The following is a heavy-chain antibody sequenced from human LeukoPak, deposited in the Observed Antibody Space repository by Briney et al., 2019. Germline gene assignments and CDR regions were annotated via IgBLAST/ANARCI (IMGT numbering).Heavy chain of an antibody. Sequence: SVKVCCKASGGTFISYAISWVRQAAGQGGGWMGRIIPIFGTANYAQKYQGRVTITTDESTSTAYMELSSPRSEDTAVYYCARDSSSSYYYYYMDVWGKGTTVTVSS. D-gene: IGHD6-6*01. J-gene: IGHJ6*03. CDR3: ARDSSSSYYYYYMDV. CDR1: GGTFISYA. CDR2: IIPIFGTA. V-gene: IGHV1-69*05.